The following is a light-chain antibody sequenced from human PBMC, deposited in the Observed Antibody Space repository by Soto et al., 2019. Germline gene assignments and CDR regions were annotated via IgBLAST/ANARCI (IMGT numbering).Light chain of an antibody. CDR2: KAS. Sequence: DIQMTQSPSTLSASVGDRVTITCRASQSISSWLAWYQQKPGKAPKLLIYKASSLESGVPSRFSGSGSWTEFTLTISSLQPDDFATYYCQQYNSYWETFGQGTKVEIK. CDR1: QSISSW. J-gene: IGKJ1*01. CDR3: QQYNSYWET. V-gene: IGKV1-5*03.